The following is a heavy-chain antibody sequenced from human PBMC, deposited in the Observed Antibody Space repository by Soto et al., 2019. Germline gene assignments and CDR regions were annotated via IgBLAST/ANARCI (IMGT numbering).Heavy chain of an antibody. CDR2: INHSGST. D-gene: IGHD3-3*01. J-gene: IGHJ6*02. CDR3: ARDHYDFWSGYNNYYYYYGMDV. CDR1: GGSFSGYY. V-gene: IGHV4-34*01. Sequence: SETLSLTCAVYGGSFSGYYWSWIRQPPGKRLEWIGEINHSGSTNYNPSLKSRVTISVDTSKNQFSLKLSSVTAADTAVYYCARDHYDFWSGYNNYYYYYGMDVWGQGTTVTVSS.